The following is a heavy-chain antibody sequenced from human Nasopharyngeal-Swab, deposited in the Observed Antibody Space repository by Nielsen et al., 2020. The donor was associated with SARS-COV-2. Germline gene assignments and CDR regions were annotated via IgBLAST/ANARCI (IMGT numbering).Heavy chain of an antibody. Sequence: GGSLKISCAASGFTFRRSALRWVRQAPAQGLEWVSAISGSGGSTYYADSVKGRFTISRDNSKNTLYLQMNSLSAEDTAVYYCAKKRVTMVRGVQAPTDYWGQGTLVTVSS. V-gene: IGHV3-23*01. D-gene: IGHD3-10*01. CDR3: AKKRVTMVRGVQAPTDY. CDR2: ISGSGGST. CDR1: GFTFRRSA. J-gene: IGHJ4*02.